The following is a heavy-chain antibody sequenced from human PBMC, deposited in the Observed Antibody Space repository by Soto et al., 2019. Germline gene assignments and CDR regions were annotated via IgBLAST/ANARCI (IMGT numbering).Heavy chain of an antibody. D-gene: IGHD4-17*01. CDR1: GGSISSYY. CDR3: ARLPSTVVKRYYFDY. V-gene: IGHV4-59*01. Sequence: QVQLQESGPGLVKPSETLSLTCTVSGGSISSYYWSWIRQPPGKGLEWIGYIYYSGSTNYKPSLKSRVTISVDTSKNQFSLKLSSVTAADTAVYYCARLPSTVVKRYYFDYWGQGTLVTVSS. CDR2: IYYSGST. J-gene: IGHJ4*02.